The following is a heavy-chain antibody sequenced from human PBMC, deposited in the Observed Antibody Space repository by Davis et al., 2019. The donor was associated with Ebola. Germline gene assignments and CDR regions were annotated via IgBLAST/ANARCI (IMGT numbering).Heavy chain of an antibody. CDR1: GFTFSSYA. V-gene: IGHV3-23*01. J-gene: IGHJ4*02. Sequence: GGSLRLSCAASGFTFSSYAMSWVRQAPGKGLEWVSAISGSGGSTYYADSVKGRFTISRDNSKNTLYLQMNSLRAEDTAVYYCAKDHDAHSSSWHFDYWGQGTLVTVSS. CDR2: ISGSGGST. D-gene: IGHD6-13*01. CDR3: AKDHDAHSSSWHFDY.